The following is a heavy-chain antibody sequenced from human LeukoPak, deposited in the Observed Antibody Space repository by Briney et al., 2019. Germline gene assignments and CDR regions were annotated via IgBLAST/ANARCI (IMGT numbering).Heavy chain of an antibody. CDR1: GGTFSSYA. CDR2: FDPEDGET. Sequence: GASVKVSCKASGGTFSSYAISWVRQAPGQGLEWMGGFDPEDGETIYAQKFQGRVTMTEDTSTDTAYMELSSLRSEDTAVYYCATLVGGGNPAYYFDYWGQGTLVTVSS. V-gene: IGHV1-24*01. J-gene: IGHJ4*02. CDR3: ATLVGGGNPAYYFDY. D-gene: IGHD4-23*01.